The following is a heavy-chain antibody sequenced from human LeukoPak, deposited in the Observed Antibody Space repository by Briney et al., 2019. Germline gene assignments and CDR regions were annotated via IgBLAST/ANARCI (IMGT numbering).Heavy chain of an antibody. J-gene: IGHJ4*02. V-gene: IGHV3-43*01. CDR2: ISWDGGRT. CDR1: GFTFDGHT. CDR3: AKESQYYYDTGASYYFDH. D-gene: IGHD3-22*01. Sequence: PGGSLRLSCAPSGFTFDGHTMHWVRQVPGKGLQWVSLISWDGGRTVYADLVKGRFTISRDNSRNSLYLQMNSLTTEDTALYYCAKESQYYYDTGASYYFDHWGQGALVTVSS.